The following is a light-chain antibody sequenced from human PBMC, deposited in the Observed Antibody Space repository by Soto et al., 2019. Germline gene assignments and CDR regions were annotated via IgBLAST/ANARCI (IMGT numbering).Light chain of an antibody. J-gene: IGKJ2*01. CDR1: QSISSY. Sequence: DIQMTQSPSSLSASVGDRVTITCRASQSISSYLNWYQQKPGKAPKLLIYAASSLQSGVPSRLSASGSGTDFTHTISSLQPEDFATYYGQQNYSTHPFTFGQGTKLEIK. V-gene: IGKV1-39*01. CDR2: AAS. CDR3: QQNYSTHPFT.